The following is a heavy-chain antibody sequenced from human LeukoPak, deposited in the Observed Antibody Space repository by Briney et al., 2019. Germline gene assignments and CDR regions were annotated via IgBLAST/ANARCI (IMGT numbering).Heavy chain of an antibody. CDR2: IYYSGST. V-gene: IGHV4-39*01. Sequence: SETLSLTCTVSGVSISSSSYYWGWVRQPPGKGLEWIGSIYYSGSTYYNPSLKSRVTISVDTSENQFSLKLSSVTAADAALYYCARHHLRPQFDYWGQGTLVTVSS. CDR3: ARHHLRPQFDY. J-gene: IGHJ4*02. CDR1: GVSISSSSYY.